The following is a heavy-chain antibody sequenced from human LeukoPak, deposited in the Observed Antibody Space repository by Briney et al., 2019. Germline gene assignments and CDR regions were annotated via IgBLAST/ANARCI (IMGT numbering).Heavy chain of an antibody. D-gene: IGHD3-10*01. V-gene: IGHV3-74*01. J-gene: IGHJ4*02. CDR3: VRGRGHYFDF. CDR1: GFTFGDYW. Sequence: GGSLRLPCAASGFTFGDYWMHWVRRGPGRALVWVSRIDTDGSSVNYADSAKGRFTISRDNAKNKLYLQMNNLTADDTAVYVCVRGRGHYFDFWGQGIQVTVSS. CDR2: IDTDGSSV.